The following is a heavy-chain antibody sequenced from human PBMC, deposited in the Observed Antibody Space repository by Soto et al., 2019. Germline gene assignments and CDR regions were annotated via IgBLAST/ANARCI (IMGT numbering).Heavy chain of an antibody. CDR2: IYYTGST. D-gene: IGHD6-25*01. V-gene: IGHV4-59*08. J-gene: IGHJ4*02. CDR3: ARYPRLHC. CDR1: GGSISGYY. Sequence: SETLSLTCTVSGGSISGYYWSWIRQPPGKRLEWIGYIYYTGSTNYNPSLRSRVTISIDTSKNQFSLQLSFVPAEDTALYFCARYPRLHCWGQGTLVTVSS.